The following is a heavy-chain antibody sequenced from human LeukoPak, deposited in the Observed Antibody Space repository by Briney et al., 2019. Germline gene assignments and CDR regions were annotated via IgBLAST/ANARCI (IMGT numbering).Heavy chain of an antibody. V-gene: IGHV3-23*01. CDR3: AKKSRGSGSYPRLGYFDY. CDR2: ISGSGGST. Sequence: GGSLRLSCAASGFTFSSYGMSWVRQAPGKGLEWVSAISGSGGSTYYADSVKGRFTISRDNSKNTLYLQMNSLRAEDTAVYYCAKKSRGSGSYPRLGYFDYWGQGTLVTVSS. J-gene: IGHJ4*02. CDR1: GFTFSSYG. D-gene: IGHD3-10*01.